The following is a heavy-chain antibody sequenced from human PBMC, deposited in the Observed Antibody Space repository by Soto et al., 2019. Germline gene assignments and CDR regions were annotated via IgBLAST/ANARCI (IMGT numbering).Heavy chain of an antibody. CDR1: GLKFDDYA. CDR2: FSWNSGDI. J-gene: IGHJ4*02. D-gene: IGHD2-2*01. CDR3: VKAYRMSTNCYFDH. V-gene: IGHV3-9*01. Sequence: GGSLRLSCEASGLKFDDYAMNWVRQAPGKGLEWVSGFSWNSGDIGYADSVKGRFTISRDNARSSLYLQMNSLRVEDTALYFCVKAYRMSTNCYFDHWGQGTLVTVSS.